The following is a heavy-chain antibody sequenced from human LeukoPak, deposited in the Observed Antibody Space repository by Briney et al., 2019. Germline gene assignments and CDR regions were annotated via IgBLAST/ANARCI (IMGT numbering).Heavy chain of an antibody. CDR3: ARGSPYYYGSSGTFDI. V-gene: IGHV4-59*01. J-gene: IGHJ3*02. D-gene: IGHD3-22*01. Sequence: SETLSLTCTVSGGSISGFYWTWIRQPPGKGLEWIVYIYYSGSANYNPSLKSRVTISVDTSKNQFSLKLSSVTAVDTAVYYCARGSPYYYGSSGTFDIWGQGTMVTVSS. CDR2: IYYSGSA. CDR1: GGSISGFY.